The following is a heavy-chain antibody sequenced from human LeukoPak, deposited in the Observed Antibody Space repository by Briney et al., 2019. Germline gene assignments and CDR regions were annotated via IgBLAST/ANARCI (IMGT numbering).Heavy chain of an antibody. CDR2: ISGSGGST. CDR1: GFTFSSYA. Sequence: GGSLRLSCAASGFTFSSYAMSWVRQAPGKELEWVSAISGSGGSTYYADSVKGRFTISRDDATSSVYLQMSSVRVEDTAIYYCARGRFFYGWGMDVWGQGTTVTVS. D-gene: IGHD2/OR15-2a*01. V-gene: IGHV3-23*01. J-gene: IGHJ6*02. CDR3: ARGRFFYGWGMDV.